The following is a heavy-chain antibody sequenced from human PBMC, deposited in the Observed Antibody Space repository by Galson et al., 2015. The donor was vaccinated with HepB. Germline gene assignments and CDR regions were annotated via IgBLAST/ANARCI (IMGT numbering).Heavy chain of an antibody. V-gene: IGHV3-53*01. D-gene: IGHD2-21*02. Sequence: SLRLSCAASGFTVSSNYMSWVRQAPGKGLEWVSVIYSGGSTYYADSVKGRFTISRDNSKNTLYLQMNSLRAEDTAVYYCARHPSPPYCGGDCLYYFDYWGQGTLVTVSS. CDR3: ARHPSPPYCGGDCLYYFDY. CDR1: GFTVSSNY. J-gene: IGHJ4*02. CDR2: IYSGGST.